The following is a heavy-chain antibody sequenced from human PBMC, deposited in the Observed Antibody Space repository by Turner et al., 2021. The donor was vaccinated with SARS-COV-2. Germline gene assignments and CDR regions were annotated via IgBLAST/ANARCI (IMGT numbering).Heavy chain of an antibody. D-gene: IGHD4-17*01. Sequence: QVQVVESGGGVVQPGRSLRLSCAASGFTFSSYAMHWVRQAPGKGLEWVAVISYDGSNKDYADSVKGRFTISRDNSKNTLYLQMNSLRAEDTAVYYCARDYGDFYFDYWGQGTLVTVSS. CDR1: GFTFSSYA. J-gene: IGHJ4*02. CDR3: ARDYGDFYFDY. CDR2: ISYDGSNK. V-gene: IGHV3-30-3*01.